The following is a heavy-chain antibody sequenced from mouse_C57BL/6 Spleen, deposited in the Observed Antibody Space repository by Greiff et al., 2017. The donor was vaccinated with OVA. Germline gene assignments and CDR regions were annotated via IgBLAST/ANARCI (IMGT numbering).Heavy chain of an antibody. J-gene: IGHJ1*03. D-gene: IGHD1-1*01. Sequence: EVQLQESGPGMVKPSQSLSLTCTVTGYSITSGYDWHWIRHFPGNKLEWMGYISYSGSTNYNPSLKSRISITHDTSKNHFFLKLNSVTTEDTATYYCARAYYYGSSSWYFDVWGTGTTVTVSS. V-gene: IGHV3-1*01. CDR2: ISYSGST. CDR3: ARAYYYGSSSWYFDV. CDR1: GYSITSGYD.